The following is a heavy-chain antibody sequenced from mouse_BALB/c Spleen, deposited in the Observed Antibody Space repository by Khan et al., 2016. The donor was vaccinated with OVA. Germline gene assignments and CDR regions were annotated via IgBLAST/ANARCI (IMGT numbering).Heavy chain of an antibody. J-gene: IGHJ3*01. Sequence: VQLQQSGPELMKPGTSVKISCKASGYSFTTFYMHWVKQSPGKSLEWVGYIYPFNGGTNYNQKFKGKATLTVDKSSSTAYMHLNSLTSEDSAVYFCTSVRINTWFAYWGQGTLVTVSA. CDR3: TSVRINTWFAY. CDR1: GYSFTTFY. V-gene: IGHV1S135*01. CDR2: IYPFNGGT.